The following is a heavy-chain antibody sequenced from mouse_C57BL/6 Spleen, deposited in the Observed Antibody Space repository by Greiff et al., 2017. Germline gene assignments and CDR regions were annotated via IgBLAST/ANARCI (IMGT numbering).Heavy chain of an antibody. CDR3: ARLDGGTWFAY. Sequence: VQLQESGAELARPGASVKLSCKASGSTFTSSGISWVKQRTGQGLEWIGEIYPRSGNTYYNEKFKGKATLTADKSSSTAYMELRSLTSEDSAVYFCARLDGGTWFAYWGQGTLVTVSA. CDR1: GSTFTSSG. V-gene: IGHV1-81*01. D-gene: IGHD2-3*01. CDR2: IYPRSGNT. J-gene: IGHJ3*01.